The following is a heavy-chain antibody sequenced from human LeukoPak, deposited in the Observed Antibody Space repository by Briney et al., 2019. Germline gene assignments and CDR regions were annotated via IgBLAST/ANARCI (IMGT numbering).Heavy chain of an antibody. J-gene: IGHJ3*02. D-gene: IGHD1-26*01. CDR2: ISGSGGST. CDR3: AKDSRYSGNIKAFDI. CDR1: GFTFSSYA. V-gene: IGHV3-23*01. Sequence: PGGSLRLSCAASGFTFSSYAMSWVRQAPGKGLEWVSGISGSGGSTNYADSVKGRFTISRDNPKNTLYLQMNSLRAEDTAVYYCAKDSRYSGNIKAFDIWGQGTMVTVSS.